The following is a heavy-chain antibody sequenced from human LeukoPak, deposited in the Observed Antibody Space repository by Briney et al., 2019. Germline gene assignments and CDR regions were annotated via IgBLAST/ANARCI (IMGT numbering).Heavy chain of an antibody. CDR1: GDSISTSSYY. CDR3: ARDEFSTFDY. J-gene: IGHJ4*02. Sequence: SETLSLTCSVSGDSISTSSYYWGWIRQPPGKGLEWIGTIYYSGSTYYNPSLTSRVTISVDTSKNQFSLKLRSVTATDTAMYYCARDEFSTFDYWGQGTLVTVSS. D-gene: IGHD3-3*02. CDR2: IYYSGST. V-gene: IGHV4-39*07.